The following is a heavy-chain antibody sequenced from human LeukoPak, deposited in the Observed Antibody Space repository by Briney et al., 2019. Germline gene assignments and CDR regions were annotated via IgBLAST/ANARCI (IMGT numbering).Heavy chain of an antibody. CDR1: GGSFSGYY. CDR2: INHSGST. D-gene: IGHD3-22*01. CDR3: ARVDSSGYSWYFDL. V-gene: IGHV4-34*01. J-gene: IGHJ2*01. Sequence: PSETLSLTCAVYGGSFSGYYWSWIRQPPGKGLEWIGEINHSGSTNYNPSLKSRVTISVDTSKNQFSLKLSPVTAADTAVYYCARVDSSGYSWYFDLWGRGTLVTVSS.